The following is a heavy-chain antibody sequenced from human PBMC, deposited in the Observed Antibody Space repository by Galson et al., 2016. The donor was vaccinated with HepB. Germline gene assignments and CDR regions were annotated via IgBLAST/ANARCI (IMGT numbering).Heavy chain of an antibody. V-gene: IGHV3-15*07. CDR2: IKSKTDGGTT. J-gene: IGHJ4*02. D-gene: IGHD3-10*01. CDR3: ARDHLEYSFSGSYYNAWGSPDY. CDR1: GFAFRTYS. Sequence: SLRLSCAASGFAFRTYSMNWVRQTPGKGLEWVGRIKSKTDGGTTDYAAPVKGRFTISRDDSKNTLYLQMNSLRAEDTAVYYCARDHLEYSFSGSYYNAWGSPDYWCQGTLVTAPS.